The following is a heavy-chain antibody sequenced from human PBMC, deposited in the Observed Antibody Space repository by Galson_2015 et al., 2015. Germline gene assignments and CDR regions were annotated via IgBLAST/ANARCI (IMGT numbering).Heavy chain of an antibody. CDR3: GLLGGRSFGDPT. Sequence: PALVKPTQTLPLPCDFSGFSLRNSGVAVGWIRQPPGKALEWLALIYWNDDKRYSYSRSLMNRLTITKDTSKNQVVLTMTNLDPKDTATYFCGLLGGRSFGDPTWGQGTLVTVSS. V-gene: IGHV2-5*01. CDR1: GFSLRNSGVA. D-gene: IGHD3-10*01. CDR2: IYWNDDK. J-gene: IGHJ5*02.